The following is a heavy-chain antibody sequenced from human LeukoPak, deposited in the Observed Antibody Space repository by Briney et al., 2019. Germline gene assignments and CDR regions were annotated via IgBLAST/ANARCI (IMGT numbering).Heavy chain of an antibody. D-gene: IGHD1-26*01. CDR1: GLTFSSYW. CDR3: VKDLGRYRNNCFDY. Sequence: GGSLRLSCAASGLTFSSYWMHWVRQAPGKGLVWVSRINIDGSDATYADSVRGRFTISRDNAKNTQSLQMNSLRAEDTAVYYCVKDLGRYRNNCFDYWGQGTLVTVSS. V-gene: IGHV3-74*01. J-gene: IGHJ4*02. CDR2: INIDGSDA.